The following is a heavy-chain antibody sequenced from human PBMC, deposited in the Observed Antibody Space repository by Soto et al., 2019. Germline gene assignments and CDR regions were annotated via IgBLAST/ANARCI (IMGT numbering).Heavy chain of an antibody. Sequence: SETLSLTCTVSGGSISSYYWSWIRQPPGKGLEWIGCIYYSGSTNYNPSLKSRVTISVDTSKNQFSLKLSSVTAADTAVYYCAIGFPQTYRTAWSPDYRCQATL. CDR1: GGSISSYY. CDR2: IYYSGST. V-gene: IGHV4-59*01. CDR3: AIGFPQTYRTAWSPDY. D-gene: IGHD6-19*01. J-gene: IGHJ4*02.